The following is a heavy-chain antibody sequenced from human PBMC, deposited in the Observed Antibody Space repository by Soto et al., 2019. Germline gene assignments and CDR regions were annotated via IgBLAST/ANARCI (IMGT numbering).Heavy chain of an antibody. CDR2: IWYDGSNK. Sequence: QVQLVASGGGVVQPGRSLRLSCAASGFTFSSYGMHWVRQAPGKGLEWVAVIWYDGSNKYYADSVKGRFTISRDNSKNTLYLQMNSLRAEDTAVFYCARDLFRVDSSVWEDYWGQGTLVTVSS. J-gene: IGHJ4*02. CDR1: GFTFSSYG. V-gene: IGHV3-33*01. D-gene: IGHD6-19*01. CDR3: ARDLFRVDSSVWEDY.